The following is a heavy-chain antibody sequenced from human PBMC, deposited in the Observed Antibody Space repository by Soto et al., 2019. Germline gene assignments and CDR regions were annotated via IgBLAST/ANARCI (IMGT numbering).Heavy chain of an antibody. J-gene: IGHJ6*04. Sequence: QVQLQESGPGLVKPSETLSLTCTVSGGSISSYYWSWIRQPPGKGLEWIGYIYYSGSTNYNPSLNRRVTISVDTSKNQFSRNLGSVPAADTAVYYWARDRRELPPYYYGRDVGGKGPTVTVPS. CDR2: IYYSGST. CDR1: GGSISSYY. V-gene: IGHV4-59*01. D-gene: IGHD1-26*01. CDR3: ARDRRELPPYYYGRDV.